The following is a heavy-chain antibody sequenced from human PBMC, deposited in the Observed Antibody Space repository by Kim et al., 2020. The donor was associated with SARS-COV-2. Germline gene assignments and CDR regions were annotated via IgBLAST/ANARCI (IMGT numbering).Heavy chain of an antibody. D-gene: IGHD5-12*01. CDR1: GFTFSSYW. CDR3: ARAPSGDATIIYYYYGMDV. J-gene: IGHJ6*02. CDR2: IKQDGSEK. Sequence: GGSLRLSCAASGFTFSSYWMSWVRQAPGKGLEWVANIKQDGSEKYYVDSVKGRFTISRDNAKNSLYLQMNSLRAEDTAVYYCARAPSGDATIIYYYYGMDVWGQGTTVTVSS. V-gene: IGHV3-7*01.